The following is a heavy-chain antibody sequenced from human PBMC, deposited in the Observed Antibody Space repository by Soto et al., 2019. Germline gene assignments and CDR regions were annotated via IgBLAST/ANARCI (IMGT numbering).Heavy chain of an antibody. CDR1: GFPFNNYW. V-gene: IGHV3-74*01. Sequence: GGSLRLSCTASGFPFNNYWMHWVRQAPGKGLVWVSRINPDGSSTSNADSVRGRFSVSRDNAKNALFLQMNSLRAEDTAVYYCTSLSKAVDFYAFDIWGQGKMVTVSS. D-gene: IGHD6-19*01. J-gene: IGHJ3*02. CDR2: INPDGSST. CDR3: TSLSKAVDFYAFDI.